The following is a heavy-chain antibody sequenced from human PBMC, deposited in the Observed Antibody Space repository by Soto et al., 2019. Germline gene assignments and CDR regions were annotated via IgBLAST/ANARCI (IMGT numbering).Heavy chain of an antibody. CDR2: ISIRGIEI. J-gene: IGHJ6*02. V-gene: IGHV3-30*03. D-gene: IGHD2-2*01. CDR3: ARTYCSPTSCYHHGGPQYIDYYGMDV. CDR1: GFTFSGYS. Sequence: QVQLVESGGGVVQPGRSLRLSCAASGFTFSGYSFHWVRQAPGKGLEWVALISIRGIEISYADSAKGRFTISRDDSRSMVFLKMNNLRVEDTGVYFCARTYCSPTSCYHHGGPQYIDYYGMDVWGQGTTVTVSS.